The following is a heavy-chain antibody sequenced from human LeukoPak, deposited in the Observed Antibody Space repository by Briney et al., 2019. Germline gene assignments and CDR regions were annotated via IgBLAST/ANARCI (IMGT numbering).Heavy chain of an antibody. CDR1: GGSIISRY. D-gene: IGHD2-15*01. J-gene: IGHJ5*02. CDR3: VKQPTHCSPRCYPNYFDP. Sequence: KPSETLSLTCTVSGGSIISRYWSWIRQSPGKGLEWIGNIYSDGGTNSNPSLKSRVTISVDTSKNQFYLKLSSVTAADTAVYYCVKQPTHCSPRCYPNYFDPWGQGTLVTVSS. V-gene: IGHV4-4*09. CDR2: IYSDGGT.